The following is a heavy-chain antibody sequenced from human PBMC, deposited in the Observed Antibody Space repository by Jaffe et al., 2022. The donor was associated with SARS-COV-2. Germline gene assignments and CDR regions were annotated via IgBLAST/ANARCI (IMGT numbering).Heavy chain of an antibody. D-gene: IGHD4-17*01. CDR3: AKGHDYGDFGVY. CDR2: ISGSGGNT. J-gene: IGHJ4*02. V-gene: IGHV3-23*01. Sequence: EVQLLESGGGLVQPGGSLRLSCAASGFTFSSYAMSWVRQAPGKGLEWVSAISGSGGNTFYADSVKGRFTISRDNSRNTLFLQMNSLRAEDTAVYHCAKGHDYGDFGVYWGQGTLVTVSS. CDR1: GFTFSSYA.